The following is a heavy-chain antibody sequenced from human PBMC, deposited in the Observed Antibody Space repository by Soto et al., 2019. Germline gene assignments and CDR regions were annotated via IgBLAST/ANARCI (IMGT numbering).Heavy chain of an antibody. D-gene: IGHD4-17*01. CDR3: ARGGLDYGDYDPNYYYGMDV. V-gene: IGHV3-30-3*01. CDR1: GFTFSSYA. CDR2: ISYDGSNK. Sequence: PGGSLRLSCAASGFTFSSYAMHWVRQAPGKGLEWVAVISYDGSNKYYADSVKGRFTISRDNSKNTLYLQMNSLRAEDTAVYYCARGGLDYGDYDPNYYYGMDVWGQGTTVTVSS. J-gene: IGHJ6*02.